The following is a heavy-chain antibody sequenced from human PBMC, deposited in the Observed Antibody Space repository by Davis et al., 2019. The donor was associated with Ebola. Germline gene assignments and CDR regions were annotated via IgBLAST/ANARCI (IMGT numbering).Heavy chain of an antibody. CDR3: VAAAGPYYYYGMDV. J-gene: IGHJ6*02. D-gene: IGHD6-13*01. V-gene: IGHV3-22*01. CDR1: GFTFSYYY. Sequence: PGGSLRLSCAASGFTFSYYYMSGVRQAPGKGLEWVGFIRSKAYGGTTEYAASVKGRFTISRDDSKSIAYLQMNSLKTEDTAVYYCVAAAGPYYYYGMDVWGQGTTVTVSS. CDR2: IRSKAYGGTT.